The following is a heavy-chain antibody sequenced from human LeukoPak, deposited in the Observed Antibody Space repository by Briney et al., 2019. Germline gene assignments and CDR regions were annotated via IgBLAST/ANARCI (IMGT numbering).Heavy chain of an antibody. CDR3: ARAVDYYGSGSYFYIDS. CDR1: GGSISSGGHY. V-gene: IGHV4-31*03. CDR2: IYYSGST. Sequence: SETLSLTCFVSGGSISSGGHYWSWIRQHPGKGLEWIGNIYYSGSTFYNPSLNSRMTILVDTSKNQFSLKLSSVTAADTAVYYCARAVDYYGSGSYFYIDSWGQGTLVSVSS. J-gene: IGHJ4*02. D-gene: IGHD3-10*01.